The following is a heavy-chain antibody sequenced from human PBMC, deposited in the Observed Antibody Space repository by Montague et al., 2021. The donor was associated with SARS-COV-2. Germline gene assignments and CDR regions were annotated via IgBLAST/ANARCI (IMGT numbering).Heavy chain of an antibody. Sequence: SETLSLTCIVSGGSISSSSYHWGWIRQPPGKGLEWIGTIYYSGXTXYXXXXKXRVTISVDTSKNQFSLKLSSVTAADTAVYYRARLRYYGGNSGFQGLVDYWGQGALVTVSS. D-gene: IGHD4-23*01. CDR1: GGSISSSSYH. CDR3: ARLRYYGGNSGFQGLVDY. CDR2: IYYSGXT. J-gene: IGHJ4*02. V-gene: IGHV4-39*01.